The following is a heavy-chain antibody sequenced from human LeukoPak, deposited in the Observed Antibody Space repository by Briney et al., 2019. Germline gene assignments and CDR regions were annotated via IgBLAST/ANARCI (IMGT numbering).Heavy chain of an antibody. CDR1: GFTFSSYG. J-gene: IGHJ4*02. CDR2: ISYDGSNK. Sequence: GGSLRLSCAASGFTFSSYGMHWVRQAPGKGLEWVAVISYDGSNKYYADSVKGRFTISRDNSKNTLYLQMNSLRAEDTAVYYCARDWAWGGFDHWGQGTLVTVSS. D-gene: IGHD3-16*01. CDR3: ARDWAWGGFDH. V-gene: IGHV3-30*03.